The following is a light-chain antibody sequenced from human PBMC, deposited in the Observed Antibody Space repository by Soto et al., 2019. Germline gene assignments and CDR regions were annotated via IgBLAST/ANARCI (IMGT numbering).Light chain of an antibody. CDR2: GAS. CDR3: LQHNSFPRT. CDR1: QGIRID. V-gene: IGKV1-17*02. Sequence: DIQMTQSPSSLSASVGDRVTITCRARQGIRIDLGWFQQRPAKAPKRLIYGASSLQSGVPSRFSGSGSGTEFTLTISNLQPEDFATYYCLQHNSFPRTFGQGTKVEIK. J-gene: IGKJ1*01.